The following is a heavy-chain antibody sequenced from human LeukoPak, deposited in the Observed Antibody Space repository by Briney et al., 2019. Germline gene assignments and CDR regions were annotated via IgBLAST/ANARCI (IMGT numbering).Heavy chain of an antibody. CDR3: ARHRGSGSPYFDY. V-gene: IGHV4-59*08. Sequence: SETLSLTCTVSGDSIINYYWSWIRQSPGKGLEWIGYIYYSGSTKYNPSLKSRVTISVDTSKNQFSLKLSSVTAADTAVYYCARHRGSGSPYFDYWGQGTLVTDSS. CDR2: IYYSGST. D-gene: IGHD3-10*01. CDR1: GDSIINYY. J-gene: IGHJ4*02.